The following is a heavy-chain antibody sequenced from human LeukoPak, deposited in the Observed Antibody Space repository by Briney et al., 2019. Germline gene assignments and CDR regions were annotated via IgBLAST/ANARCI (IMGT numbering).Heavy chain of an antibody. D-gene: IGHD3-10*01. Sequence: PGGSLRLSCATSGFTFSNYWMHWVRQAPGKGLVWVSHINNDGTSTSYADSVKGRFTISRDNSKNTLYLQMGSLRAEDMAVYYCARVMVRGGNDYWGQGTLVTVSS. V-gene: IGHV3-74*01. CDR2: INNDGTST. CDR3: ARVMVRGGNDY. CDR1: GFTFSNYW. J-gene: IGHJ4*02.